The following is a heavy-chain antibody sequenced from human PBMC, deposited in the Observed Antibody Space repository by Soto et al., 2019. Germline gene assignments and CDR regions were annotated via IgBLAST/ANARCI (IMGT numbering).Heavy chain of an antibody. CDR2: LYYSGST. CDR3: ARDKSFPGNGRDV. V-gene: IGHV4-31*03. CDR1: GGSISSGGYY. J-gene: IGHJ6*02. Sequence: QVQLQESGPGLVKPSQTLSLTCTVSGGSISSGGYYWSWIRQHPGKGLEWIGYLYYSGSTYYNPSLKSRVTISVDTSKNRFSLKLSSVTAAETAVDDCARDKSFPGNGRDVWGQGTTVTVS.